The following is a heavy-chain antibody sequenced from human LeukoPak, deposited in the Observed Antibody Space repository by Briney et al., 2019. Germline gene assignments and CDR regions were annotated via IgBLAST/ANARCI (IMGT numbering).Heavy chain of an antibody. CDR1: GYSFTNYW. D-gene: IGHD3-22*01. CDR3: AAMIVIPHSPSYYLDY. J-gene: IGHJ4*02. Sequence: KTGESLKISCKGSGYSFTNYWIGWVRQMPGKGLEWMGIIYPGDSDTRYSPSFQGQVTISADKSISTAYLQWSSLKASDTAMYYCAAMIVIPHSPSYYLDYWGQGTLVTVSS. CDR2: IYPGDSDT. V-gene: IGHV5-51*01.